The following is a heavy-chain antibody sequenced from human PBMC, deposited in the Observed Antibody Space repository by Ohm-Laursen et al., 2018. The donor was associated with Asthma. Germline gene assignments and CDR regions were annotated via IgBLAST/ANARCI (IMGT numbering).Heavy chain of an antibody. Sequence: TLSLTCTVSGGSISSYYWSWIRQPPGKGLEWIGYIYYSGSTNYNPSLKSRVTISVDTSKNQFSLKLSSVTAADTAVYYCARDADRYSGSYFNAFDIWGQGTMVTVSS. V-gene: IGHV4-59*01. CDR3: ARDADRYSGSYFNAFDI. CDR1: GGSISSYY. D-gene: IGHD1-26*01. J-gene: IGHJ3*02. CDR2: IYYSGST.